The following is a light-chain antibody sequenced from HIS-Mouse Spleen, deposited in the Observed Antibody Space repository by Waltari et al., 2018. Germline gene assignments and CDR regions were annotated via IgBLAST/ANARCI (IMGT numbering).Light chain of an antibody. V-gene: IGLV2-14*03. CDR1: RSDVGGYNY. Sequence: QSALTQPASVSGSPGQSITISCTGTRSDVGGYNYVSWYQQHPGKAPNLMIYDVSNPPAGVSNRFSGSKSGNTASLTISGLQAEDEADYYCSSYTSSSTYVFGTGTKVTVL. J-gene: IGLJ1*01. CDR3: SSYTSSSTYV. CDR2: DVS.